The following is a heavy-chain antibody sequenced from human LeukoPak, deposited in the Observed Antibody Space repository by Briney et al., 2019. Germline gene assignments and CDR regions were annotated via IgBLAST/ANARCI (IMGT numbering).Heavy chain of an antibody. D-gene: IGHD3-22*01. V-gene: IGHV3-21*01. CDR3: ARSLPAYDSLDY. CDR1: GFTFSSYS. Sequence: GGSLRLSCAASGFTFSSYSMNWLRQAPGKGLEWVSSISSSSSYIYYADSVKGRFTISRDNAKNSLYLQMNSLRAEDTAVYYCARSLPAYDSLDYWGQGTLVTVSS. CDR2: ISSSSSYI. J-gene: IGHJ4*02.